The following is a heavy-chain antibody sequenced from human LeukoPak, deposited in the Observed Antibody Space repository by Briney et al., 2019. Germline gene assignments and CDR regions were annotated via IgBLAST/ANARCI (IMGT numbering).Heavy chain of an antibody. J-gene: IGHJ6*03. V-gene: IGHV3-7*01. Sequence: GGSLRLSCAASGFTFSSYWMSWVRQAPGKGLEWVANIKQDGSEKYYVDSVKGRFTISRDNAKNSLYLQMNSLRAEDTAVYYCARLRYYDFWSGYWKNYYHMDVWGKGTTVTVSS. CDR2: IKQDGSEK. D-gene: IGHD3-3*01. CDR1: GFTFSSYW. CDR3: ARLRYYDFWSGYWKNYYHMDV.